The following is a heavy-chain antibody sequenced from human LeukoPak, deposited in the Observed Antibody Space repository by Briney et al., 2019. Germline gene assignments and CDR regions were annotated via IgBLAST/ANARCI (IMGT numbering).Heavy chain of an antibody. CDR3: ARSPYYYGSSGYYVD. CDR2: ISSSSSYI. Sequence: GGSLRLSCAASGFTFSSYSMNWVRQAPGKGLEWVSSISSSSSYIYYADSVKGRFTISRDNAKNSLYLQMNSVRAEDTAVYYCARSPYYYGSSGYYVDWGQGNLVTVSS. J-gene: IGHJ4*02. CDR1: GFTFSSYS. V-gene: IGHV3-21*01. D-gene: IGHD3-22*01.